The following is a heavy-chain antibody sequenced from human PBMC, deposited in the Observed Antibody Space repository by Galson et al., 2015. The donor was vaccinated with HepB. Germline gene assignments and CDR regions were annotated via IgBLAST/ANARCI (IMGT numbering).Heavy chain of an antibody. J-gene: IGHJ4*02. Sequence: SLRLSCAASGFSVYSNYMNWVRQAPGKGLEWVSLIYSSSSSTNYADFVRGRFTISRDTPKNTVYLQMSRLRADDTAMYYCAQLGTGFWGRGTLVTVSS. CDR2: IYSSSSST. CDR3: AQLGTGF. V-gene: IGHV3-53*01. D-gene: IGHD7-27*01. CDR1: GFSVYSNY.